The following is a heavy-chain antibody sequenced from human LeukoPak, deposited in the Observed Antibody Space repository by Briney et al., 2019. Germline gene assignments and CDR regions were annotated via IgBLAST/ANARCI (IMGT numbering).Heavy chain of an antibody. CDR1: GGSISSSNW. Sequence: SGTLSLTCAVSGGSISSSNWWSWVRQPPGKGLEWIGSIYYSGSTYYNPSLKSRVTISVDTSKNQFSLKLSSVTAADTAVYYCARHSYSSALNDAFDIWGQGTMVTVSS. CDR3: ARHSYSSALNDAFDI. V-gene: IGHV4-4*02. D-gene: IGHD6-19*01. CDR2: IYYSGST. J-gene: IGHJ3*02.